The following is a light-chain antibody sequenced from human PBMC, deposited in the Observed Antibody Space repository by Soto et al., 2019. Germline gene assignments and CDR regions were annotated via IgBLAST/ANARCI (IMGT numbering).Light chain of an antibody. V-gene: IGKV3-15*01. CDR1: HSVGSN. Sequence: EIVMTQSPATLSVSPGERATLSCRARHSVGSNLAWYQQKPGQAPRLLIYGASTRAAGIPARFSGSGSGTESTLIISSLQSEDSAVYCCQQDNTRWTFGPGTKVEVK. CDR2: GAS. CDR3: QQDNTRWT. J-gene: IGKJ1*01.